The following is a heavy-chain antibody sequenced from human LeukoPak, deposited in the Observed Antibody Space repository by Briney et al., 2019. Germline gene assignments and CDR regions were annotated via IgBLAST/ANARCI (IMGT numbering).Heavy chain of an antibody. CDR2: TYYRSKWYK. D-gene: IGHD1-1*01. J-gene: IGHJ4*02. Sequence: SQTLSLTCAISGDSVSSNSAAWNWIRQSPSRGLEWLGRTYYRSKWYKHYAVAVKSRITINPDTSKNQFSLQLDSMTPEDTAVYYCARTTLGHFDYWGQGTLVTVSS. CDR1: GDSVSSNSAA. CDR3: ARTTLGHFDY. V-gene: IGHV6-1*01.